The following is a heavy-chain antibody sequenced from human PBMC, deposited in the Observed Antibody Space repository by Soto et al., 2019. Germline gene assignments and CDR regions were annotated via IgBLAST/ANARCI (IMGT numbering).Heavy chain of an antibody. CDR1: GYTFTGYY. D-gene: IGHD5-12*01. CDR2: INPNSGGT. CDR3: ARGFSGYDYGYYYGMDV. Sequence: GASVKVSCKASGYTFTGYYMHWVRQAPGQGLEWIVWINPNSGGTIYAQKFQGWVTMTRDTSISTAYMVLSRLRSDDTAVYYCARGFSGYDYGYYYGMDVWGQGTTVTVSS. J-gene: IGHJ6*02. V-gene: IGHV1-2*04.